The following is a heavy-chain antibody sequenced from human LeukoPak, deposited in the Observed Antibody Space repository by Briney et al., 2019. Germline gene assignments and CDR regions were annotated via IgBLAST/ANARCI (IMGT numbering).Heavy chain of an antibody. V-gene: IGHV3-7*01. D-gene: IGHD5-24*01. CDR1: GFTFSSDW. Sequence: GGSLRLSCAASGFTFSSDWMTWVRQAPGKGLEWVANIKPDGSEKYYADSVKGRFTIARDNAKNSLYLQMNGLRAEDTAVYYCARDRGWLQLDGWGQGTLVTVSS. J-gene: IGHJ4*02. CDR3: ARDRGWLQLDG. CDR2: IKPDGSEK.